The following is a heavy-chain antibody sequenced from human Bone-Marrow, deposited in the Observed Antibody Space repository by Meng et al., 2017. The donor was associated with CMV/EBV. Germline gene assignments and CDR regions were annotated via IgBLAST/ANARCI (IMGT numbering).Heavy chain of an antibody. V-gene: IGHV1-69*10. CDR1: GYTFTNYY. D-gene: IGHD2-8*01. J-gene: IGHJ3*02. Sequence: SVTVACKASGYTFTNYYLHWVRQAPGQGLEWMGGIIPILGIANYAQKFQGRVTITADKSTSTAYMELSSLRSEDTAVYYCARTENGYAFDIWGQGTMVTVSS. CDR2: IIPILGIA. CDR3: ARTENGYAFDI.